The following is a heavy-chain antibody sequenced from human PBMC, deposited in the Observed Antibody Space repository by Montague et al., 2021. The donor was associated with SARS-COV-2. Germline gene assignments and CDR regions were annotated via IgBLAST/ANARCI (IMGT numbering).Heavy chain of an antibody. J-gene: IGHJ3*02. CDR3: ARETMTGDAFDI. CDR1: GASVSSTD. CDR2: FYSDGST. Sequence: SETLSLTCTVSGASVSSTDWGWIRQSQAQGMERIGYFYSDGSTDYNPSLKSRVTISRDTSKNQFSLKVRSVTAADTAMYYCARETMTGDAFDIWGQGTMVTVSS. D-gene: IGHD3-9*01. V-gene: IGHV4-59*02.